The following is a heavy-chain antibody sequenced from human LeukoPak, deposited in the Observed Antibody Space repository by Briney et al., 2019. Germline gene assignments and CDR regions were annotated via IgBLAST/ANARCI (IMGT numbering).Heavy chain of an antibody. D-gene: IGHD3-9*01. CDR2: ISGSGGST. CDR3: AKVSNYDILTGLDY. Sequence: PGGSLRLSCAASGFTFSSYAMSWVRQAPGKGLEWVSAISGSGGSTYYADSVKDRFTISRDNSKNTLYLQMNSLRAEDTAVYYCAKVSNYDILTGLDYWGQGTLVTVSS. J-gene: IGHJ4*02. CDR1: GFTFSSYA. V-gene: IGHV3-23*01.